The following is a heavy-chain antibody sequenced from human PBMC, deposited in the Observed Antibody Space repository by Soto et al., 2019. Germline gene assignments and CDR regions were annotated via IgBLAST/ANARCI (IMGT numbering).Heavy chain of an antibody. V-gene: IGHV1-69*01. Sequence: QVQLVQSGAEVKKPGSSVKVSCKASGGTFSSYAISWVRQAPEQGLEWMGGIIPIFGTANYAQKFQGRVTITADESTSTAYMELSSLRSEDTAVYYCARDATDYYDSSGYKNWFDPWGQGTLVTVSS. J-gene: IGHJ5*02. D-gene: IGHD3-22*01. CDR1: GGTFSSYA. CDR3: ARDATDYYDSSGYKNWFDP. CDR2: IIPIFGTA.